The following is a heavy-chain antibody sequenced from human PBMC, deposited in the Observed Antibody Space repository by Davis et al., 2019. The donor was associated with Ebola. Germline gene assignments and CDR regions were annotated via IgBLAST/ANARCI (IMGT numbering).Heavy chain of an antibody. CDR1: GGTFSSYA. Sequence: AASVKVSCKASGGTFSSYAISWVRQAPGQGLEWMGRIIPILGIANYAQKFQGRVTITADKSTSTAYMELSSLRSEDTAVYYCARHFTIFGVVNAFDIWGQGTMVTVSS. CDR2: IIPILGIA. J-gene: IGHJ3*02. CDR3: ARHFTIFGVVNAFDI. D-gene: IGHD3-3*01. V-gene: IGHV1-69*04.